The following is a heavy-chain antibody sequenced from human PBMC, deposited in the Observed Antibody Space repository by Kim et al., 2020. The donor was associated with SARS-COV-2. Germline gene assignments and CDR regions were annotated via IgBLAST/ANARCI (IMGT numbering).Heavy chain of an antibody. CDR1: GFTFSDYY. D-gene: IGHD3-10*01. CDR2: IISSSSYT. Sequence: GGSLRLSCAASGFTFSDYYMSWIRQAPGKGLEWVSYIISSSSYTNYADSVKGRFTISRDNAKNSLYLQMNSLRAEDTAVYYCARGRVTMVRGVPNYFDYWGQGTLFTVSS. V-gene: IGHV3-11*05. J-gene: IGHJ4*02. CDR3: ARGRVTMVRGVPNYFDY.